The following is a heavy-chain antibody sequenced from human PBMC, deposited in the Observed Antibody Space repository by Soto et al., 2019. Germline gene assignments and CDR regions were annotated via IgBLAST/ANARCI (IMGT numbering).Heavy chain of an antibody. J-gene: IGHJ6*02. CDR3: ARQVSSSWSPYYYGMDV. D-gene: IGHD6-13*01. Sequence: PSETLSLTCTVSGGSISSYYWSWIRRPPGKGLEWIGYIYYSGSTNYNPSLKSRVTISVDTSMNQFSLKLSSVTAADTAVYYCARQVSSSWSPYYYGMDVWGQGTTVTVSS. CDR1: GGSISSYY. V-gene: IGHV4-59*08. CDR2: IYYSGST.